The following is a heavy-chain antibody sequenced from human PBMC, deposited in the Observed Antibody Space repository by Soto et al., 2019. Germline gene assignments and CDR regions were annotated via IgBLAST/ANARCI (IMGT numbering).Heavy chain of an antibody. CDR1: GFTFSSYG. CDR3: AREVAAGLTLYYYYGMDV. J-gene: IGHJ6*02. D-gene: IGHD6-13*01. Sequence: QVQLVESGGGVVQPGRSLRLSCAASGFTFSSYGMHWVRQAPGKGLEWVAVIWYDGSNKYYADSVKGRFTISRDNSKNTLYLQMNSLRAEDTAVYYCAREVAAGLTLYYYYGMDVWGQGTTVTVSS. V-gene: IGHV3-33*01. CDR2: IWYDGSNK.